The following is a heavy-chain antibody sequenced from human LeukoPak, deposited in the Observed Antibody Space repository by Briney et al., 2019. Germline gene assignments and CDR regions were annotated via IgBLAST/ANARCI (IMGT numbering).Heavy chain of an antibody. Sequence: ASVKVSCKASGYTFTSYGISWVRQAPGQGLEWMGWISAYNGNTNYAQKLQGRVTMTTDTSTSTAYMELRSLRSDDTAVYYCARGMYDYVWGSYRYGGYYFDYWGQGTLVTVSS. CDR2: ISAYNGNT. CDR3: ARGMYDYVWGSYRYGGYYFDY. J-gene: IGHJ4*02. CDR1: GYTFTSYG. D-gene: IGHD3-16*02. V-gene: IGHV1-18*01.